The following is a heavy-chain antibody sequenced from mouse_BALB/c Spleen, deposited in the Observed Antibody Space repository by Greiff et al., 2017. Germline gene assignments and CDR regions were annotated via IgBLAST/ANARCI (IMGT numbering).Heavy chain of an antibody. J-gene: IGHJ4*01. Sequence: VQLQESGPGLVAPSQSLSITCTVSGFSLTSYGVHWVRQPPGKGLEWLGVIWAGGSTNYNSALMSRLSISKDNSKSQVFLKMNSLQTDDTAMYYCARDPPITTVVEDYAMDYWGQGTSVTVSS. CDR3: ARDPPITTVVEDYAMDY. CDR2: IWAGGST. D-gene: IGHD1-1*01. V-gene: IGHV2-9*02. CDR1: GFSLTSYG.